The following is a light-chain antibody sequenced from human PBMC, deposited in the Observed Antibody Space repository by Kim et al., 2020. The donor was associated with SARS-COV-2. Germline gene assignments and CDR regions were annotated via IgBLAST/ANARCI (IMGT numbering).Light chain of an antibody. Sequence: IVLTPSPGTLSLSPGERATLSCRASQSVSSTYLAWYQQKPGQAPRLLIYGASSRATGIPDRFSGSGSGTDFTLTISRLEPEDFAVYYCQQYTTSPYTFGQGTKLEI. CDR1: QSVSSTY. CDR2: GAS. V-gene: IGKV3-20*01. CDR3: QQYTTSPYT. J-gene: IGKJ2*01.